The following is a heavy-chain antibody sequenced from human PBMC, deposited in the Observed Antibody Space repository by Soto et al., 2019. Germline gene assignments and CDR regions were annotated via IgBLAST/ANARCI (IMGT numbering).Heavy chain of an antibody. CDR3: ARGGRLNWYFDL. V-gene: IGHV3-74*01. CDR1: GFTFSSYW. D-gene: IGHD1-26*01. J-gene: IGHJ2*01. Sequence: EVQLVESGGGLVRPGGSLRLSCAASGFTFSSYWMHWVRQAPGKGLVWVSRINSDGSSTSYADSVKGRFTISRDNAKNTLYLQMNSLRAEDTAVYYSARGGRLNWYFDLWGRGTLVTVSS. CDR2: INSDGSST.